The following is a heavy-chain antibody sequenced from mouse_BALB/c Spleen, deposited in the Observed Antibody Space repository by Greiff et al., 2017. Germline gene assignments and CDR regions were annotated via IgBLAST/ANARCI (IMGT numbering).Heavy chain of an antibody. CDR3: ATNWDGYFDY. V-gene: IGHV1-82*01. CDR2: IYPGDGDT. Sequence: VKLMESGPELVKHGASVKISCKASGYAFSSSWMNWVKQRPGQGLEWIGRIYPGDGDTNYNGKFKGKATLTADKSSSTAYMQLSSLTSVDSAVYFCATNWDGYFDYWGQGTTLTVSS. D-gene: IGHD4-1*01. CDR1: GYAFSSSW. J-gene: IGHJ2*01.